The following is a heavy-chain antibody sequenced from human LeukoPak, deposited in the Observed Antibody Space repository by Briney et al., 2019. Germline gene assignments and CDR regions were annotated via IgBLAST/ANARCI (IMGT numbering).Heavy chain of an antibody. CDR2: FIPILGTA. CDR3: AGIPFFGGGRHQEPV. CDR1: GYIFTGYY. V-gene: IGHV1-69*10. D-gene: IGHD3-16*01. J-gene: IGHJ6*04. Sequence: SVKVSCKASGYIFTGYYMHWVRQAPGQGLEWMGVFIPILGTANYTQKFQGGVTITADISTNTVYMELSRLRSEDTAVYFCAGIPFFGGGRHQEPVWGKGTAVTVSS.